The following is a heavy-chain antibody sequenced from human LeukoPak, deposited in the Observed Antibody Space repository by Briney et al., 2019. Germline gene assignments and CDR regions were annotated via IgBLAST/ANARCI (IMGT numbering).Heavy chain of an antibody. CDR3: ARDRDDRFWSGFDY. Sequence: PGGSLRLSCAASGFTFSSYSMNWVRQAPGKGLEWVSSISSSSSYIYYADSVKGRFTISRDNAKNSLYLQMNSLRAEDTAVYYCARDRDDRFWSGFDYWGQGTLVTVSS. V-gene: IGHV3-21*01. D-gene: IGHD3-3*01. CDR2: ISSSSSYI. J-gene: IGHJ4*02. CDR1: GFTFSSYS.